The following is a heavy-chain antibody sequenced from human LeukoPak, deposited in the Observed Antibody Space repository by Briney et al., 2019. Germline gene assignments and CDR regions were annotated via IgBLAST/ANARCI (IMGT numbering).Heavy chain of an antibody. CDR2: IGGKPLGGTP. CDR3: TRDLGATRGYGGNPDY. CDR1: GFPFGNYA. J-gene: IGHJ4*02. D-gene: IGHD4-23*01. V-gene: IGHV3-49*04. Sequence: GGALRLSCTASGFPFGNYAMSWVRQAPQKGVEWVGYIGGKPLGGTPEYAASVKSRFTITRDDAKSIAYLQMNSLKTEDTAIYYCTRDLGATRGYGGNPDYWGQGTLVTVSS.